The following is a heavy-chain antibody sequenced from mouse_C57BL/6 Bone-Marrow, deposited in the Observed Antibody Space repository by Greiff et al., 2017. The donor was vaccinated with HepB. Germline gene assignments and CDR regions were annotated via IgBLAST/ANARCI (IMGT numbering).Heavy chain of an antibody. CDR2: IDPETGGT. V-gene: IGHV1-15*01. CDR3: TVYYYGSSFYWYFDV. Sequence: QVQLQQSGAELVRPGASVTLSCKASGYTFTDYEMHWVKQTPVHGLEWIGAIDPETGGTAYNQKFKGKAILTADKSSSTAYMELRSLTSEDSAVYYGTVYYYGSSFYWYFDVWGTGTTVTVSS. J-gene: IGHJ1*03. CDR1: GYTFTDYE. D-gene: IGHD1-1*01.